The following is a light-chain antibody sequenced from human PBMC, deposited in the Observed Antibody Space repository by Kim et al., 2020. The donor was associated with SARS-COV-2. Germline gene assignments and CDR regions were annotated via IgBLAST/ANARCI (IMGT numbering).Light chain of an antibody. CDR2: GKN. CDR3: NPRDSSGNRVV. V-gene: IGLV3-19*01. Sequence: SSELTQDPAVSVALGQTVRITCQGDSLRSYYASWYQQKPGQAPVLVIYGKNNRPSGIPDRFSGSSSGNTASLTITGAQAEDEADYYCNPRDSSGNRVVFG. J-gene: IGLJ2*01. CDR1: SLRSYY.